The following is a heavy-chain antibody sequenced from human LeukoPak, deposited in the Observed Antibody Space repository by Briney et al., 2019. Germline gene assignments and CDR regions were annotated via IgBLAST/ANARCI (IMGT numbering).Heavy chain of an antibody. CDR2: INPSGGST. J-gene: IGHJ6*02. CDR3: ARGGYCSSTSCYTYYYHYGMDV. CDR1: GYTFTSYY. Sequence: EASVKVSCKASGYTFTSYYMHWVRQAPGQGLEWMGIINPSGGSTSYAQKFQGRVTMTRDTSTSTVYMELSSLRSEDTAVYYCARGGYCSSTSCYTYYYHYGMDVWGQGTTVTVSS. V-gene: IGHV1-46*01. D-gene: IGHD2-2*02.